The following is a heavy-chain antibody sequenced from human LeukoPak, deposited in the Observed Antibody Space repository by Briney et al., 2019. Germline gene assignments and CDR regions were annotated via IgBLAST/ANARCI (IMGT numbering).Heavy chain of an antibody. D-gene: IGHD6-19*01. V-gene: IGHV3-23*01. CDR2: ISGSGGST. CDR1: GFTFSSYA. CDR3: AKDTGSRAVAGTRFDY. Sequence: GGXLRLSCAASGFTFSSYAMTWVRQAPGKGLEGVSPISGSGGSTYYADSVKGRFTISRDNSKNTLYLQMNSLRAEDTAVYYCAKDTGSRAVAGTRFDYWGQGTLVTVSS. J-gene: IGHJ4*02.